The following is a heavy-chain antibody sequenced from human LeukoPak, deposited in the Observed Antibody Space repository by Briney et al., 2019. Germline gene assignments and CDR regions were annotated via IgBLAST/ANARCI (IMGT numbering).Heavy chain of an antibody. D-gene: IGHD5-18*01. Sequence: GGSLRLSCAASGFTFSDYYMSWIRQAPGKGLEWVAVISYDGSNKYYADSVKGRFTISRDNSKNTLYLQMNSLRAEDTAVYYCARGIYKGNTAMMYYFDYWGQGTLVTVSS. CDR1: GFTFSDYY. J-gene: IGHJ4*02. V-gene: IGHV3-30-3*01. CDR2: ISYDGSNK. CDR3: ARGIYKGNTAMMYYFDY.